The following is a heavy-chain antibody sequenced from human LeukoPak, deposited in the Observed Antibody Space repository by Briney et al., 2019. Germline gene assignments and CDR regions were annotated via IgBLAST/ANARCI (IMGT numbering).Heavy chain of an antibody. J-gene: IGHJ4*02. CDR1: GLTFSRYG. CDR2: IWYDGSNK. Sequence: PGGSLRLSCAASGLTFSRYGMHWVRQAPGKGLEWVAVIWYDGSNKYYADFVKGRFTISRDNSKNTLYLQMNSLRAEDTAVYYCARSSGIAVAGTIDYWGQGELVTVSS. CDR3: ARSSGIAVAGTIDY. V-gene: IGHV3-33*01. D-gene: IGHD6-19*01.